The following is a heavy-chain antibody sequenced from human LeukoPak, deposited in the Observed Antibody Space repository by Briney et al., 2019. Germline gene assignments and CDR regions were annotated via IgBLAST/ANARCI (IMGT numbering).Heavy chain of an antibody. CDR3: ASLMMALEMATAMEAFDI. CDR2: IIPIFGTA. J-gene: IGHJ3*02. CDR1: GGTFSSYA. D-gene: IGHD5-24*01. Sequence: SVKVSCKASGGTFSSYAISWVRQAPGQGLELMGRIIPIFGTANYAQKFQGRVTITTDESTSTAYMELSSLRSEDTAVYYCASLMMALEMATAMEAFDIWGQGTTVTVSS. V-gene: IGHV1-69*05.